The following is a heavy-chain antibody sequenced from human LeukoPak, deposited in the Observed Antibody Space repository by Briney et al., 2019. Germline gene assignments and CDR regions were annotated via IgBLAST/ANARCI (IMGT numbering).Heavy chain of an antibody. CDR1: GGSFSGYY. V-gene: IGHV4-34*09. CDR2: INHSGST. J-gene: IGHJ6*02. Sequence: NASETLSLTCAVYGGSFSGYYWSWIRQPPGKGLEWIGEINHSGSTNYNPSLKSRVAISVDTSKNQFSLKLSSVTAADTAVYYCARQRRYYYYGMDVWGQGTTVTVSS. CDR3: ARQRRYYYYGMDV.